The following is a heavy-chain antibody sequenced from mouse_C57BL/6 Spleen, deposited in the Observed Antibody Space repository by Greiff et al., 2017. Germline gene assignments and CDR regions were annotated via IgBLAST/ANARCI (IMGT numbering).Heavy chain of an antibody. CDR1: GYSITSGYY. CDR2: ISYDGSN. V-gene: IGHV3-6*01. CDR3: ARRGNYVGYYFDY. Sequence: EVQLQQSGPGLVKPSQSLSLTCSVSGYSITSGYYWNWIRQFPGNQLEWMGYISYDGSNNYNPSLKNRSSITRDTSKNQFFLKLNSVTTEDTATYYCARRGNYVGYYFDYWGQGTTLTVSS. J-gene: IGHJ2*01. D-gene: IGHD2-1*01.